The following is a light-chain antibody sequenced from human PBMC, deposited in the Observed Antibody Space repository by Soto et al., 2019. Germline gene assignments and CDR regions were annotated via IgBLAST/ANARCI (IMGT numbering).Light chain of an antibody. CDR1: QNIRNW. CDR3: QHYNSYSEP. CDR2: KAS. V-gene: IGKV1-5*03. Sequence: IEMTQYNTTLSASVGDSVTITCRASQNIRNWLAWYQQKPGKAPKLLIYKASTLKSGVPSRFSGSGSGTEFTLTISSLQPDDFATYYCQHYNSYSEPFCQGANADIK. J-gene: IGKJ1*01.